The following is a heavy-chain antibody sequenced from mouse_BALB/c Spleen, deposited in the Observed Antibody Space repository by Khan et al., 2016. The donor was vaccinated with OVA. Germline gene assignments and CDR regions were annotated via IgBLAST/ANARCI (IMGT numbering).Heavy chain of an antibody. CDR1: GFNIKDTY. CDR2: IDPANDDT. J-gene: IGHJ4*01. V-gene: IGHV14-3*02. CDR3: ARGGWSYAMDY. D-gene: IGHD1-1*02. Sequence: VQLKESGAELVKPGASVKLSCTVSGFNIKDTYMHWVKQRPEQGLEWIGRIDPANDDTKYDPKFQGKATITADTSSNTAYLQLSSLTSEDTAVYYCARGGWSYAMDYWGQGTSVTVSS.